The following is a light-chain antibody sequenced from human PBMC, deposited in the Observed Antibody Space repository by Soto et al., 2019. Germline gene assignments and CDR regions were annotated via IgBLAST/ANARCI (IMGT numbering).Light chain of an antibody. CDR1: QSVSSN. J-gene: IGKJ1*01. CDR3: QQYNNWPLT. V-gene: IGKV3-15*01. CDR2: GAS. Sequence: EIVMTQSPATLSVSPGERATLSCRASQSVSSNLAWYQQKPGQAPRFLIYGASTRATGIPARFSGSGSVTEFTLTISSLQSEDFALYYCQQYNNWPLTFGQGTKVEIK.